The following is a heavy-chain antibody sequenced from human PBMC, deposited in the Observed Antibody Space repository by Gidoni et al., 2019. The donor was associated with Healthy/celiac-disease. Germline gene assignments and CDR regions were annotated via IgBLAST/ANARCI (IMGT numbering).Heavy chain of an antibody. Sequence: EVQLVESGGGLVQPGGSLRLSCAASGFPFSSYSMNWVRQAPGKGLEWVSYISSSSSTIYYADSVKGRFTISRDNAKNSLYLQMNSLRAEDTAVYYCARERITIFGVVIYYYYGMDVWGQGTTVTVSS. J-gene: IGHJ6*02. CDR2: ISSSSSTI. V-gene: IGHV3-48*01. D-gene: IGHD3-3*01. CDR1: GFPFSSYS. CDR3: ARERITIFGVVIYYYYGMDV.